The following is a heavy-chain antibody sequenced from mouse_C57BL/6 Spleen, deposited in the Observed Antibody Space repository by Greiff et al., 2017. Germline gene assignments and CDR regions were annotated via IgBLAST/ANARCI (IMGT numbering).Heavy chain of an antibody. D-gene: IGHD2-5*01. Sequence: VQLQQPGAELVKPGASVKLSCKASGSTFTSYWMHWVKQRPGQGLEWIGMIHPNSGSTKYNEKFKSKSTRTGDKSSSTAYMQLSSLTSEDSAVYYCARCDSKGYWGHGSTLTVSA. CDR2: IHPNSGST. CDR1: GSTFTSYW. J-gene: IGHJ2*01. V-gene: IGHV1-64*01. CDR3: ARCDSKGY.